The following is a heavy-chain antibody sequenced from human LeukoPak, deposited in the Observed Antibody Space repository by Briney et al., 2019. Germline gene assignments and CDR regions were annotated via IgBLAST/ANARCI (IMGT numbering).Heavy chain of an antibody. V-gene: IGHV4-61*02. J-gene: IGHJ4*02. CDR2: IYTSGST. CDR3: AGAPGATTFSSFDY. D-gene: IGHD1-26*01. Sequence: SETLSLTCTVSGGSISSGSYYWSWIRQPAGKGLEWIGRIYTSGSTTYNPSLKSRVSISVDTSKNQFSLRLSSVTAADTAVYYCAGAPGATTFSSFDYWGQGTLVTVSS. CDR1: GGSISSGSYY.